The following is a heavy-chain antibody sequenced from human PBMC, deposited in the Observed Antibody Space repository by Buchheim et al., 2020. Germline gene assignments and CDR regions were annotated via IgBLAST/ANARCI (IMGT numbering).Heavy chain of an antibody. V-gene: IGHV3-30*04. J-gene: IGHJ6*02. CDR2: ISYDGSNK. Sequence: QVQLVESGGGVVQPGRSLRLSCAASGFTFSSYAMHWVRQAPGKGLEWVAVISYDGSNKYYADSVKGRFTISRDNSKNTLYLQMNSRRAGDTAVYYCARSNHLEWLSPSYYYYGMDVWGQGTT. D-gene: IGHD3-3*01. CDR1: GFTFSSYA. CDR3: ARSNHLEWLSPSYYYYGMDV.